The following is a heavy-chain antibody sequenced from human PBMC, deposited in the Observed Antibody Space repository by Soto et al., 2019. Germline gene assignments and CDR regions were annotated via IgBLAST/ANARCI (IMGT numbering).Heavy chain of an antibody. D-gene: IGHD6-13*01. J-gene: IGHJ4*02. V-gene: IGHV3-23*01. Sequence: EVQLLESGGGLVQPGGSLRLACVASXFTFRNYAMSWVRQAPGKGLEWVSSIVGNGKTTYYADSVKGRVTISRDKTENTVFLQMNSLRADDTALYYCAKGLVWSSTWEVDYWGQGTLVTVSS. CDR2: IVGNGKTT. CDR3: AKGLVWSSTWEVDY. CDR1: XFTFRNYA.